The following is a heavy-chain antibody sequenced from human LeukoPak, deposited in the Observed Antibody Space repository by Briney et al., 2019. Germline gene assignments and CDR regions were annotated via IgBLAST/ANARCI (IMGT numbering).Heavy chain of an antibody. CDR1: GFTFSSYG. J-gene: IGHJ4*02. D-gene: IGHD5-24*01. V-gene: IGHV3-30*18. CDR3: AKDSTRSRWLQSYFDY. CDR2: ISYDGSNK. Sequence: PGGSLRLSCAASGFTFSSYGMHWVRQAPGKGLEWVAVISYDGSNKYYADSVKGRFTISRDNSKNTLYLQMNSLRAEDTAVYYCAKDSTRSRWLQSYFDYWGQGTLVTVSS.